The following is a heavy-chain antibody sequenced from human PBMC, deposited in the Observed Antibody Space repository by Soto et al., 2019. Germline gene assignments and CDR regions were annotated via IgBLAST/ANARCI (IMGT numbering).Heavy chain of an antibody. V-gene: IGHV1-46*01. D-gene: IGHD2-2*02. CDR1: GYTFTSYY. Sequence: ASVKVSCKASGYTFTSYYMHWVRQAPGQGLEWMGIINPSGGSTSYAQKFQGRVTMTRDTSTSTVYMELSSLRSEDTAVYYCARELLGYCSSTSCYSHYYGMDVWGQGTTVPVSS. CDR2: INPSGGST. CDR3: ARELLGYCSSTSCYSHYYGMDV. J-gene: IGHJ6*02.